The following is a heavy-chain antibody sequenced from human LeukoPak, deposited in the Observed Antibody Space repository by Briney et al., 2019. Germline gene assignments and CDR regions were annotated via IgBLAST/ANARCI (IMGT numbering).Heavy chain of an antibody. J-gene: IGHJ4*02. CDR2: IYYSGST. Sequence: PSETLSLTCTVSGGSISSYYWSWIRQPPGKGLEWIGYIYYSGSTNYNPSLKSRVTISVDTSKNQFSLKLSSVTAADTAVYYCARAPAFAYCGGDCYLDYWGQGTLVTVSP. D-gene: IGHD2-21*01. CDR3: ARAPAFAYCGGDCYLDY. CDR1: GGSISSYY. V-gene: IGHV4-59*01.